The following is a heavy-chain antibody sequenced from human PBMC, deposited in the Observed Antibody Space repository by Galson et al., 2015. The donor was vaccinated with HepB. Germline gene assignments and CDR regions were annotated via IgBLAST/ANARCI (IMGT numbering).Heavy chain of an antibody. D-gene: IGHD3-10*01. CDR2: ISGSGGST. J-gene: IGHJ6*02. Sequence: SLRLSCAASGFTFSSYAMSWVRQAPGKGLEWVSAISGSGGSTYYADSVKGRFTISRDNSKNTLYLQMNSLRAEDTAVYYCAKSRWFGEVSGSMDVWGQGTTVTVSS. V-gene: IGHV3-23*01. CDR1: GFTFSSYA. CDR3: AKSRWFGEVSGSMDV.